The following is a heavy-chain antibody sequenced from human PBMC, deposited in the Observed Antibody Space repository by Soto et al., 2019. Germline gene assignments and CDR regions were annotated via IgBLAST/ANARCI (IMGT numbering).Heavy chain of an antibody. CDR3: ARVSLELQYYYYGLDV. Sequence: HSQTLSLTCAISGDSVSSNSAAWNWIRHSPSRGLEWLGRTYYRSKWYNDYAVSVKSRITINPDTSKNQFSLQLNSVTPEDTAVYYCARVSLELQYYYYGLDVWGQATTVTVSS. D-gene: IGHD1-7*01. CDR2: TYYRSKWYN. CDR1: GDSVSSNSAA. V-gene: IGHV6-1*01. J-gene: IGHJ6*02.